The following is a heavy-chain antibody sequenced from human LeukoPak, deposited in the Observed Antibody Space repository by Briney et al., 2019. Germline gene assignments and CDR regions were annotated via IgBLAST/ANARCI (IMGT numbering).Heavy chain of an antibody. CDR3: AKDIRGDGYNSRFDY. Sequence: GGSLRLFCAASGFSFDDYAMHWVRHAPGTGMEWVSLISGDGGSTYYADSVKGRFTISRDNSKNSLYLQVNSLRTEDTALYYCAKDIRGDGYNSRFDYWGQGTLVTVSS. CDR2: ISGDGGST. D-gene: IGHD5-24*01. CDR1: GFSFDDYA. V-gene: IGHV3-43*02. J-gene: IGHJ4*02.